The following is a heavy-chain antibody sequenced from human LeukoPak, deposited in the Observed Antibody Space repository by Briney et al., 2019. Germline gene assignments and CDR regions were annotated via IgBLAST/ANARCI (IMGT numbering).Heavy chain of an antibody. V-gene: IGHV3-30-3*01. D-gene: IGHD1-26*01. CDR3: ARKAVVGATTGLDY. CDR1: GFTFSSYA. Sequence: LPGGSLRLSCAASGFTFSSYAMHWVRQAPGKGLEWVAVISYDRSNKYYADSVKGRFTISRDNSKNTLYLQMNSLRAEDTAVYYCARKAVVGATTGLDYWGQGTLVTVSS. J-gene: IGHJ4*02. CDR2: ISYDRSNK.